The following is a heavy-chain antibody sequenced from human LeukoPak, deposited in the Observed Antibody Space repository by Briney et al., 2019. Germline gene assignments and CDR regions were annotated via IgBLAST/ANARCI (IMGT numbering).Heavy chain of an antibody. Sequence: PSETLSLTCTVSGGSISSYYWSWLRQPPGKGLEWIAYIYYSGSTNYNPSLKSRVTMSVDTSKTQFSLKLSSVTAAHTAVYYCARGRSSSLRSYYYYMDVWGKGTTVTVSS. CDR1: GGSISSYY. CDR3: ARGRSSSLRSYYYYMDV. CDR2: IYYSGST. D-gene: IGHD6-6*01. V-gene: IGHV4-59*01. J-gene: IGHJ6*03.